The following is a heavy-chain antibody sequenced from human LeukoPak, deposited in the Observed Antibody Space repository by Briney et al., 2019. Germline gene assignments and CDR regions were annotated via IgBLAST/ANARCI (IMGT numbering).Heavy chain of an antibody. V-gene: IGHV3-15*01. Sequence: PGGSLRLSCAASGFTFSNAWMNWVRQTPGKGLEWVGRIKSRTDGGTTDYAAPVKGRFTISRDDSKNTLYLQMRSLQTEDTAVYYCTTGVTYYYGSGSYYRRVVFDYWGQGTLVTVSS. J-gene: IGHJ4*02. CDR2: IKSRTDGGTT. CDR3: TTGVTYYYGSGSYYRRVVFDY. D-gene: IGHD3-10*01. CDR1: GFTFSNAW.